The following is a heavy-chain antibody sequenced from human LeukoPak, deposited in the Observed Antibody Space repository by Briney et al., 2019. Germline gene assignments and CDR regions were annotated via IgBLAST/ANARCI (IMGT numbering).Heavy chain of an antibody. CDR1: GFTFSSYG. CDR2: ISYDGSNK. J-gene: IGHJ4*02. Sequence: TGGSLRLSCAASGFTFSSYGMHWVRQAPGKGLEWVAVISYDGSNKYYADSAKGRFTISRDNSKNTLYLQMNSLRAEDTAVYYCAKEVYDSSGYYPLDYWGQGTLVTVSS. V-gene: IGHV3-30*18. CDR3: AKEVYDSSGYYPLDY. D-gene: IGHD3-22*01.